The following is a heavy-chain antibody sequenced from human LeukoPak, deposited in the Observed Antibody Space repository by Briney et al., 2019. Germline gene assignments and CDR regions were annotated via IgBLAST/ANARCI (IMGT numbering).Heavy chain of an antibody. V-gene: IGHV3-23*01. J-gene: IGHJ5*02. CDR3: ARKAAAGWEYNWFDP. CDR1: GSTFSAYA. CDR2: ITGYGDRT. D-gene: IGHD6-13*01. Sequence: PGGSLRLSCAPSGSTFSAYAMSWVRQAPGKGLEWVTSITGYGDRTYYADSVKGRFTISRDNAKNTLYLQMNSLRAEDTAVYYCARKAAAGWEYNWFDPWGQGTLVTVSS.